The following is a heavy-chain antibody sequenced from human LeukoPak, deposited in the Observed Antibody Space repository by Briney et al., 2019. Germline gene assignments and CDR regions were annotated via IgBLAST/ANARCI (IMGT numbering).Heavy chain of an antibody. D-gene: IGHD3-3*01. CDR1: GGSISSYY. CDR3: ARDPLEGQIDI. J-gene: IGHJ3*02. CDR2: IYYSGST. Sequence: SETLSLTCTVSGGSISSYYWSWIRQPPGKGLEWIGYIYYSGSTNYNPSLKSRVTISVDTSKNHFSLKLSSVTAADTAVYYCARDPLEGQIDIWGQGTMVTVSS. V-gene: IGHV4-59*01.